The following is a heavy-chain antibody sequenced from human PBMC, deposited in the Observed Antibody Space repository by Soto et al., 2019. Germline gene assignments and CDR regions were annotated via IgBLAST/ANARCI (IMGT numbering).Heavy chain of an antibody. D-gene: IGHD5-12*01. J-gene: IGHJ4*02. V-gene: IGHV3-7*04. CDR2: IKQDGSEK. CDR3: AGAPGWLIEN. CDR1: GFTFSSYW. Sequence: EVPLVESGGGLVQPGGSLRLSCAASGFTFSSYWMFWVRQAPGKGLEWVATIKQDGSEKLYVDSVKGRFNISRDNAKNSLHLQMNSLRVEDTAVYFCAGAPGWLIENWGQGTLVTVSS.